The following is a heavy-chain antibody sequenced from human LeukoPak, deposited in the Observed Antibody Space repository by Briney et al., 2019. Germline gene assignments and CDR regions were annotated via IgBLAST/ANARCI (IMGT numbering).Heavy chain of an antibody. CDR3: ARHIVVVVAATDY. CDR1: GFTFSSYA. CDR2: ISGSGGST. Sequence: GVSLRLSCAASGFTFSSYAMSWVRQAPGKGLEWVSAISGSGGSTYYADSVKGRFTISRDNSKNTLYLQMNSLRAEDTAVYYCARHIVVVVAATDYWGQGTLVTVSS. D-gene: IGHD2-15*01. V-gene: IGHV3-23*01. J-gene: IGHJ4*02.